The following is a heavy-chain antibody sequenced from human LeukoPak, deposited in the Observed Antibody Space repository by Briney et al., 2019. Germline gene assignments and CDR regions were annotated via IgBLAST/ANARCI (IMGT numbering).Heavy chain of an antibody. CDR2: ISGSGGST. V-gene: IGHV3-23*01. CDR1: GFTFSSYE. J-gene: IGHJ4*02. CDR3: AKDASSSSWYRDYDY. Sequence: GGSLRLSCAASGFTFSSYEMNWVRQAPGKGLEWVSAISGSGGSTYYADSVKGRFTISRDNSKNTLYLQMNSLRAEDTAVYYCAKDASSSSWYRDYDYWGQGTLVTVSS. D-gene: IGHD6-13*01.